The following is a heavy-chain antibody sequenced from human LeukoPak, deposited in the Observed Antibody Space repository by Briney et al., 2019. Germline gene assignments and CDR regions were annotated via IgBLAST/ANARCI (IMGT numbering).Heavy chain of an antibody. Sequence: GGSLRLSCAASGFTFSSYSMNWVRQAPGKGLEWVSYIRSSSNIIYYADSVKGRFTIPRDNAKNSLYLQMNSLRDEDTAVYYCEVVTPDFDYWGQGTLVTVSS. D-gene: IGHD4-23*01. V-gene: IGHV3-48*02. J-gene: IGHJ4*02. CDR2: IRSSSNII. CDR1: GFTFSSYS. CDR3: EVVTPDFDY.